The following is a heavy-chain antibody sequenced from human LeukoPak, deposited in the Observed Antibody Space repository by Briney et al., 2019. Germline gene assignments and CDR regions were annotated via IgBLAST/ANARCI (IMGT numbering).Heavy chain of an antibody. J-gene: IGHJ4*02. CDR1: GGSISSDN. Sequence: PSETLSLTCTVSGGSISSDNWSWIRQPPGKGLEWIGYIYYSGSTNYNPSLKSRVTISVDTSKNQFSLKLSSVTAADTAVYYCANGGGEWYYYGSGTPEWVYWGQGTLVTVSS. D-gene: IGHD3-10*01. V-gene: IGHV4-59*01. CDR2: IYYSGST. CDR3: ANGGGEWYYYGSGTPEWVY.